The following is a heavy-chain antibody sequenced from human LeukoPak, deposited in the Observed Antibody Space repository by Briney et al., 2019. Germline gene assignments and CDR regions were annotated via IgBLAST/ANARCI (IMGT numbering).Heavy chain of an antibody. Sequence: PGGSLRLSCSASGFTFSRSAMSWVRQAAGKGLEWVSGISGSGGDTYYTDSVKGRFTISRDNSKTTVYLQMNGLRTEDTATYYCAKEGRLTVAAVVVENYFDYWGQGTPVTVSA. CDR3: AKEGRLTVAAVVVENYFDY. D-gene: IGHD3-22*01. J-gene: IGHJ4*02. V-gene: IGHV3-23*01. CDR1: GFTFSRSA. CDR2: ISGSGGDT.